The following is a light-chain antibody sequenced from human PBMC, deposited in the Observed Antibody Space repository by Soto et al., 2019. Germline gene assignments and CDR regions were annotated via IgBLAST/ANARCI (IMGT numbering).Light chain of an antibody. CDR2: SSS. J-gene: IGKJ1*01. V-gene: IGKV1-6*01. Sequence: AIQMTQSPSSLSASVGDRVTITCRASQGIRNDLGWYQQKPGKASKLLIYSSSSLQSGVPSRFSGSGFGTDFTLTISSLQPGDFATYYCLQDYNYPRTVGQGTKVDIK. CDR3: LQDYNYPRT. CDR1: QGIRND.